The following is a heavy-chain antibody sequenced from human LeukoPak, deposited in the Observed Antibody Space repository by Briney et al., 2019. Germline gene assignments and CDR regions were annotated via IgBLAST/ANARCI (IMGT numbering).Heavy chain of an antibody. J-gene: IGHJ4*02. V-gene: IGHV4-61*02. D-gene: IGHD2-2*01. Sequence: SETLSLTCTVSGGSISSGSYYWSWIRQPAGKGLEWIGRIYTSGSTNYNPSLKSRVTISVDTPKNQFSLKLSSVTAADTAVYYCARAPLRYCSSTSCRDYWGQGTLVTVSS. CDR1: GGSISSGSYY. CDR3: ARAPLRYCSSTSCRDY. CDR2: IYTSGST.